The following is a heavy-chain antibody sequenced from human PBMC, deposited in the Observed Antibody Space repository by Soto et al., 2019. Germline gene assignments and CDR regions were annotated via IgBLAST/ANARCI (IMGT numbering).Heavy chain of an antibody. V-gene: IGHV1-3*05. CDR3: ARAPSWWYFDL. Sequence: QVQLVQSGAEEKKPGASVKVSCKASGYTFTSYAMQWVRQAPGQRLEWMGWINAGNGNTKYSQKFQGRVTITRDTSASTAYMELSSLRSEDTAVYYCARAPSWWYFDLWGRGTLVTVSS. J-gene: IGHJ2*01. CDR1: GYTFTSYA. CDR2: INAGNGNT.